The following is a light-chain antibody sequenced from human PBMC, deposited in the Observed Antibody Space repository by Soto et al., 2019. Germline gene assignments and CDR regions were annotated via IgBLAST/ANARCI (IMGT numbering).Light chain of an antibody. CDR2: GAS. V-gene: IGKV3-15*01. CDR1: QSVRSN. J-gene: IGKJ1*01. Sequence: EIVMPQSPAPLSVSPGERATLSSRASQSVRSNLAWYQQKPGQDSRLLIYGASTRATGIPARFSGSGSVTEFTLTISSLQSEDFAVYYCQQYNNWPSITFGQGTKVEIK. CDR3: QQYNNWPSIT.